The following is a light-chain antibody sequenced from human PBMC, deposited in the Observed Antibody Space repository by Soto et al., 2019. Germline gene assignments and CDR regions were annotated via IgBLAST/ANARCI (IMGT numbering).Light chain of an antibody. CDR2: EGS. J-gene: IGLJ1*01. Sequence: QSVLTQPASMSGSPGQSITISCSGTTYGFKTYNQVSWYQQHPGKAPKILIYEGSKRPSGVSNRFSGSKSGNTASLTISGLQAEDEAVYFCSSYVGDSAYAFGTGTKVTVL. V-gene: IGLV2-23*01. CDR3: SSYVGDSAYA. CDR1: TYGFKTYNQ.